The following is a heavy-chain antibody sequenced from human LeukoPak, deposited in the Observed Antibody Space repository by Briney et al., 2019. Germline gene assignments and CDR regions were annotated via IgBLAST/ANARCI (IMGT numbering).Heavy chain of an antibody. CDR2: INPNTGDT. Sequence: ASVKVSCKASVYTFTGDGISWVPQAPGQGLEWMGWINPNTGDTNYAQSFQGRVTMTRETSITTSYMELSALISDDTALYYCARGGHGHTQNDYWGQGTLVTVSS. J-gene: IGHJ4*02. CDR3: ARGGHGHTQNDY. D-gene: IGHD2-2*02. V-gene: IGHV1-2*02. CDR1: VYTFTGDG.